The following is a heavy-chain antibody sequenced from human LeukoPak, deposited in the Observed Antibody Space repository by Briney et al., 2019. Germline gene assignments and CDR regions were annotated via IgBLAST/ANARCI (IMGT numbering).Heavy chain of an antibody. CDR3: ARIVLMVYATDAFDI. V-gene: IGHV3-48*03. D-gene: IGHD2-8*01. CDR2: ISSSGSTI. J-gene: IGHJ3*02. Sequence: GGSLRLSCAASGFTFSSYEMNWVRQAPGKGLEWVSFISSSGSTIYYADSVKGRFPISRDNSKNTLYLQMNSLRAEDTAVYYCARIVLMVYATDAFDIWGQGTMVTVSS. CDR1: GFTFSSYE.